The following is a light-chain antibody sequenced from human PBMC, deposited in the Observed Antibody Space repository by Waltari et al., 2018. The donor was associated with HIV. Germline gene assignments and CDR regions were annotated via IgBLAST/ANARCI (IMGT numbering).Light chain of an antibody. V-gene: IGLV2-8*01. J-gene: IGLJ3*02. CDR3: SSYAGSNNKV. CDR1: SSDVGGYNS. CDR2: EVS. Sequence: QSALTQPPSASGSPGQSVTISCTGHSSDVGGYNSVSWYQQHPGKAPKLMIYEVSKRPSGVPNRFSGSKSGNTASLTVAGLQAEDEADYYCSSYAGSNNKVFGGGTKLTVL.